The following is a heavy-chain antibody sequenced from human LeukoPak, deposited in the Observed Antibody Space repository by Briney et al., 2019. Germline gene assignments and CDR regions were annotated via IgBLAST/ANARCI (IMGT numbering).Heavy chain of an antibody. J-gene: IGHJ6*03. V-gene: IGHV4-39*07. CDR2: IYYSGST. CDR1: GGSISSSSHY. CDR3: ARSVEGYCSGGSCYSYYYYMDV. D-gene: IGHD2-15*01. Sequence: SETLSLTCTVSGGSISSSSHYWGWIRQPPGKGLEWIVSIYYSGSTYYNPSLKSRVTISVDTSKNQFSLKLSSVTAADTAVYYCARSVEGYCSGGSCYSYYYYMDVWGKGTTVTVSS.